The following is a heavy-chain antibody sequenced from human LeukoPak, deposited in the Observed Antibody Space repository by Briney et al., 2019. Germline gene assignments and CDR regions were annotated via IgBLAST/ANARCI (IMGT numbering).Heavy chain of an antibody. CDR3: ATQLRSRSTDY. D-gene: IGHD4-17*01. J-gene: IGHJ4*02. V-gene: IGHV3-66*01. CDR1: GFTVSSNY. Sequence: GGSLRLSCAASGFTVSSNYMSWVRQAPGKGLEWVSVIYSGGSTYYADSVKGRFTISRDNSKNTLYLQMNSLRAQDMAVYYCATQLRSRSTDYWGQGTLVTLSS. CDR2: IYSGGST.